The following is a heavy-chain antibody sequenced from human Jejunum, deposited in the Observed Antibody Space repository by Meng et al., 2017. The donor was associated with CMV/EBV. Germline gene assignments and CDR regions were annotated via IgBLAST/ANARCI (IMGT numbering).Heavy chain of an antibody. V-gene: IGHV2-5*01. CDR1: LNTNRVG. CDR2: ISWNDDK. D-gene: IGHD5-24*01. CDR3: ARLEMVLVPPSILIDS. J-gene: IGHJ4*02. Sequence: LNTNRVGVAWIRQPPGKALEWLAHISWNDDKRYSPFLKSRLSITKDTSKNQVVLTMTNMDPVDTATYYCARLEMVLVPPSILIDSWGQGTRVTVSS.